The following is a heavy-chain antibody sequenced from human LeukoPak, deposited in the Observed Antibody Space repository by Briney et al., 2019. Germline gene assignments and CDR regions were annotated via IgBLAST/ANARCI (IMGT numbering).Heavy chain of an antibody. D-gene: IGHD7-27*01. CDR3: AKGLVWFPPGDDDAFDI. CDR1: GFTFSSYG. Sequence: GGSLRLSCAASGFTFSSYGMSWVRQAPGKGLEWVSAISGSGGSTYYADSVKGRFTISRDNSKNTLYLQMNSLRAEDTAVYYCAKGLVWFPPGDDDAFDIWGQGTMVTVSS. J-gene: IGHJ3*02. CDR2: ISGSGGST. V-gene: IGHV3-23*01.